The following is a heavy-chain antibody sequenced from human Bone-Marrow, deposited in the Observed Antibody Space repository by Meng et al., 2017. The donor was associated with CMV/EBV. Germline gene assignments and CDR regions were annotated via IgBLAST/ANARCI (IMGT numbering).Heavy chain of an antibody. D-gene: IGHD2-2*01. CDR2: INPNSGGT. CDR3: ARDPVLPAALDY. V-gene: IGHV1-2*02. J-gene: IGHJ4*02. CDR1: GYTFTDYY. Sequence: ASVKVSCKASGYTFTDYYMHWVLQAPGQGLEWMGWINPNSGGTNYAQKFRGRVTMTRHTSITTAYMELSSLRSDDTAVYYCARDPVLPAALDYWGQGTLVTVSS.